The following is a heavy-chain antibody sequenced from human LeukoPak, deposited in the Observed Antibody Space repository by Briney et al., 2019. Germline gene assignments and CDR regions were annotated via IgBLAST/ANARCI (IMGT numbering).Heavy chain of an antibody. CDR2: IHYSGTT. CDR3: SRDSPLWFGGLSV. D-gene: IGHD3-10*01. J-gene: IGHJ6*04. V-gene: IGHV4-39*07. Sequence: SETLSLTCTVSGGSISSRSYYWGWIRQPPGRGLEWLGSIHYSGTTYYNPSLDSRVTILVDTSKNQFSLKLSSVTAVDTTVYYCSRDSPLWFGGLSVWGKGTTVTVSS. CDR1: GGSISSRSYY.